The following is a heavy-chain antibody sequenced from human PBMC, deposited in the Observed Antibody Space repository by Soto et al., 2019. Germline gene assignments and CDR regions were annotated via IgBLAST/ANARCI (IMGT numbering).Heavy chain of an antibody. CDR3: ARQGFGPLHGLVDV. D-gene: IGHD3-10*01. Sequence: QVQLQESGPGLVKPSETLSLSCTVSGGSISSYYWSWFRQSPGKRMEWIGYVHHSWGSSYNPSLQSRVDISLDTSTSQFSLKVTSVTATATAVYYCARQGFGPLHGLVDVWGQGTTVTVSS. J-gene: IGHJ6*02. CDR2: VHHSWGS. V-gene: IGHV4-59*08. CDR1: GGSISSYY.